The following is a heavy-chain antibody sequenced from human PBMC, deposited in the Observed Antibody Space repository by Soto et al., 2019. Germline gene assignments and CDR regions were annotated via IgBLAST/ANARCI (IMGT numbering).Heavy chain of an antibody. V-gene: IGHV3-23*01. CDR3: AKETETGGQIDY. Sequence: GGSLRLSCAASGFTFSSYAMSWVRQATGKGLEWVSAISGSGGSTYYADFVKGRFTITRDNSKNTLFQQMNRLRAEDMAVYYCAKETETGGQIDYWGQGTLVTVSS. J-gene: IGHJ4*01. CDR2: ISGSGGST. CDR1: GFTFSSYA. D-gene: IGHD7-27*01.